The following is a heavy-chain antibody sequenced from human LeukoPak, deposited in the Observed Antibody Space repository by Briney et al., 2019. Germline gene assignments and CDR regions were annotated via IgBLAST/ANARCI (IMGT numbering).Heavy chain of an antibody. Sequence: GGSLRLSCAASGFTFSNAWMSRVRQAPGKGLEWVGRIKSKTDGGTTDYAAPVKGRFTISRDDSKNTLYLQMNSLKTEDTAVYYCTTRGRWYCSSTSCYEGPNYYMDVWGKGTTVTVSS. V-gene: IGHV3-15*01. CDR3: TTRGRWYCSSTSCYEGPNYYMDV. CDR2: IKSKTDGGTT. D-gene: IGHD2-2*01. J-gene: IGHJ6*03. CDR1: GFTFSNAW.